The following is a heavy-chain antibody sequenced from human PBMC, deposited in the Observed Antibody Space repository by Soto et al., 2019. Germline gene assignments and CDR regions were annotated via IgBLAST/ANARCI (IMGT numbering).Heavy chain of an antibody. D-gene: IGHD6-19*01. CDR1: GFTFSSYA. CDR2: ISYDGSNK. Sequence: QVQLVESGGGVVQPGRSLRLSCAASGFTFSSYAMHWVRQAPGKGLEWVAVISYDGSNKYYADSVKGRFTISRDNSKNTLYLQRNSLRAEDTAVYYCARDGRQWLVRDWFDPWGQGTLVTVSS. V-gene: IGHV3-30-3*01. CDR3: ARDGRQWLVRDWFDP. J-gene: IGHJ5*02.